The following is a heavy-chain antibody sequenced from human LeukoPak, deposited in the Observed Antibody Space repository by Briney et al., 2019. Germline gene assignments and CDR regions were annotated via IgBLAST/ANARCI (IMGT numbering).Heavy chain of an antibody. CDR3: ARGGVAYCSSTSCYGIRYFQH. V-gene: IGHV4-34*01. Sequence: SETLSLTCAVYGGSFSRYYWSWIRQPPGKGLEWIGKINHSGSTNYNPSLKSRVTISVDTSKNQFSLKLSSVTAAGTAVYYCARGGVAYCSSTSCYGIRYFQHWGQGTLVTASS. CDR1: GGSFSRYY. D-gene: IGHD2-2*01. J-gene: IGHJ1*01. CDR2: INHSGST.